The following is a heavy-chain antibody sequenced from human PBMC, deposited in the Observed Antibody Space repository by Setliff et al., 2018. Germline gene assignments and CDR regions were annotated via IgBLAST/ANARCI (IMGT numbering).Heavy chain of an antibody. D-gene: IGHD2-2*02. CDR1: GFLYSNNA. J-gene: IGHJ5*02. CDR2: IRYDGSNK. Sequence: GGSLRLSCAASGFLYSNNAFHWVRQTPGKGLEWVAFIRYDGSNKYYADSVKGRFTIARDNSKNTLYLQMNSLRAEYTAVYYWAKDSVPAAIMEGPFDPWGQGTLVTVSS. CDR3: AKDSVPAAIMEGPFDP. V-gene: IGHV3-30*02.